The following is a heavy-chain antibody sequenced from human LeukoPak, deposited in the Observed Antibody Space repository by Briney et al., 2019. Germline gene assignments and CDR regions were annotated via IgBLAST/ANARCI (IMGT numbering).Heavy chain of an antibody. CDR2: IKQDGSKK. V-gene: IGHV3-7*04. Sequence: GGSLRLSCVASGFTFGKYWMTWVRQAPGKGLEWVANIKQDGSKKSYVDSVKGRFTISRDNAKNSLYLQMNSLRAEDTAIYYCTRVGYIDEGIDYWGQGTLVTVSS. CDR1: GFTFGKYW. CDR3: TRVGYIDEGIDY. J-gene: IGHJ4*02. D-gene: IGHD5-24*01.